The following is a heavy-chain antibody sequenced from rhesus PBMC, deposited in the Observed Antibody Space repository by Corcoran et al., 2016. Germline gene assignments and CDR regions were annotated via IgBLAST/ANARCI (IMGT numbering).Heavy chain of an antibody. CDR3: ARYPRDCSSTYCSSGGIDY. Sequence: QVQLQESGPGLVKPSETLSLTCAVSGGSFSSYWWSWIRQPPGKGLKWIGEIKGNTGSTNSNPSLKRRVTISKDSSKNQFSLKLSSVTAADTAVYYCARYPRDCSSTYCSSGGIDYWGQGVLVTVSS. CDR1: GGSFSSYW. V-gene: IGHV4-80*01. D-gene: IGHD2-15*01. CDR2: IKGNTGST. J-gene: IGHJ4*01.